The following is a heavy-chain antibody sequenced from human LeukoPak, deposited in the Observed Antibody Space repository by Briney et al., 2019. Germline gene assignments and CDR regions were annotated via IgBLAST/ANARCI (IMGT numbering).Heavy chain of an antibody. Sequence: SETLSLTCTVSGGSISSYYWSWIRQPAGKGLEWIGRIYTSGSTNYNPSLKSRVTMSVDTYKNQFSLKLSSVTAADTAVYYCAREYYDDISGYRRLGAFDIGGQGTMVTVSS. V-gene: IGHV4-4*07. CDR1: GGSISSYY. CDR2: IYTSGST. CDR3: AREYYDDISGYRRLGAFDI. D-gene: IGHD3-22*01. J-gene: IGHJ3*02.